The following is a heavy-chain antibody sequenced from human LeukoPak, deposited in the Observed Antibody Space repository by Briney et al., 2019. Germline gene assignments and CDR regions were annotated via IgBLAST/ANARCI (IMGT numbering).Heavy chain of an antibody. CDR3: AKDRASGSGSYSYRGFDY. V-gene: IGHV3-23*01. J-gene: IGHJ4*02. CDR1: GFTFSNYA. D-gene: IGHD6-19*01. Sequence: GGSLRLSCAAPGFTFSNYAMSWVRQAPGMGLEWVSAISGSGDYTNYADSVKGRFTISRDNSKNTLYLQMNSLRAEDTAVYYCAKDRASGSGSYSYRGFDYWGQGTLVTVSS. CDR2: ISGSGDYT.